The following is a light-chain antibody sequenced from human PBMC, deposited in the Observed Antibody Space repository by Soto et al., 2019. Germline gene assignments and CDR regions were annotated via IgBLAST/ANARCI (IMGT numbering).Light chain of an antibody. CDR3: QSYDSSLSGYV. V-gene: IGLV1-40*01. Sequence: QSVLTQPPSVSGAPGQRVTISCTGSSSNIGAGYDVHWYHQLPGTSPKVLIYGNSNRPSGVPDRFSGSKSGTSASLAITGLQAEDEADYYCQSYDSSLSGYVFGTGTKVTDL. J-gene: IGLJ1*01. CDR1: SSNIGAGYD. CDR2: GNS.